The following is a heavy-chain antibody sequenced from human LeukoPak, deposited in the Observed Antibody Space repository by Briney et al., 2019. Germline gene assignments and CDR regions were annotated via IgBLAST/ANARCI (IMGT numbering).Heavy chain of an antibody. D-gene: IGHD1-26*01. Sequence: GGSLXLSCAASGFIFSSYSMNWVRQAPGKGLEWVSSIDRSGGYIYYADSVRGRFTISRDNAKNSVDLQMNSLRDEDTAVYYCARETATTPVGYYGMDVWGQGTTVTVS. CDR3: ARETATTPVGYYGMDV. CDR1: GFIFSSYS. CDR2: IDRSGGYI. J-gene: IGHJ6*02. V-gene: IGHV3-21*01.